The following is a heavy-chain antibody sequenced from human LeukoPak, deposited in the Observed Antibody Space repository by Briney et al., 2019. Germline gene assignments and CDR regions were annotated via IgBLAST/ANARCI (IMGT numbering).Heavy chain of an antibody. CDR2: IYPVYSDT. CDR1: GYSFTSYW. J-gene: IGHJ3*02. CDR3: ASPFSSGVTTSAFDI. V-gene: IGHV5-51*01. Sequence: PGESLKISCKGSGYSFTSYWIGWVRQMPGKGLEWMGIIYPVYSDTRYSPSFQGQVTISADKSTSTAYLQCSSLKASDTAMYYCASPFSSGVTTSAFDIWGQGTMVTVSS. D-gene: IGHD4-17*01.